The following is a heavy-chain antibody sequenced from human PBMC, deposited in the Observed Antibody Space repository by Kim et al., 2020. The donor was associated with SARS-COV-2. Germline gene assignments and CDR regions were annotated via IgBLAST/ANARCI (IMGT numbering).Heavy chain of an antibody. D-gene: IGHD2-15*01. J-gene: IGHJ4*02. Sequence: KGRFTISRDNSKNTLYLQMNSLRAEDMAVYYCAREGGVYCSGGSCYFFDYWGQGTLVTVSS. V-gene: IGHV3-30*07. CDR3: AREGGVYCSGGSCYFFDY.